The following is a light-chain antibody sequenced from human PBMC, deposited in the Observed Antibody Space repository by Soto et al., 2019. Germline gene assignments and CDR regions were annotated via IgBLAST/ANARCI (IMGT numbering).Light chain of an antibody. CDR1: QSVSNG. CDR3: HQYNNWPPGT. CDR2: GAS. J-gene: IGKJ4*01. Sequence: EIVMTQSPATLSVSPGERATLSCRASQSVSNGLAWYQQKPGQAPRLLIYGASTRATGAPARFSGGGSGTEFTLTINGLQSEDFAVYYCHQYNNWPPGTFGGGTKV. V-gene: IGKV3-15*01.